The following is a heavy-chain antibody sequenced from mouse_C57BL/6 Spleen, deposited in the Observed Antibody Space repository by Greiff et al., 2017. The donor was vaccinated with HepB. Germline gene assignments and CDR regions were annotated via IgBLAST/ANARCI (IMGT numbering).Heavy chain of an antibody. J-gene: IGHJ4*01. V-gene: IGHV1-22*01. D-gene: IGHD1-1*02. CDR1: GYTFTDYN. Sequence: VQLKESGPELVKPGASVKMSCKASGYTFTDYNMHWVKQSHGKSLEWIGYINPNNGGTSYNQKFKGKATLTVNKSSSTAYMELRSLTSEDSAVYYCASGSLYAMDYWGQGTSVTVSS. CDR3: ASGSLYAMDY. CDR2: INPNNGGT.